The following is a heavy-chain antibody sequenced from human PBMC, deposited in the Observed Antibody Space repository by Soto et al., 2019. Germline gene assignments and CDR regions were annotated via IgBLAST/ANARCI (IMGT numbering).Heavy chain of an antibody. Sequence: QVQLQESGPGLVEPSETLSLPCTVSGGSLTNYFWTWIRQSPGKGLEWIAYIRYSGKTGYNPSLKSRVTISLDTPKNQFSLKLTSVTAADTAIYYCARFQYTVVTPFDLWGQGTMVIVSS. V-gene: IGHV4-59*01. CDR2: IRYSGKT. CDR1: GGSLTNYF. D-gene: IGHD2-21*02. J-gene: IGHJ3*01. CDR3: ARFQYTVVTPFDL.